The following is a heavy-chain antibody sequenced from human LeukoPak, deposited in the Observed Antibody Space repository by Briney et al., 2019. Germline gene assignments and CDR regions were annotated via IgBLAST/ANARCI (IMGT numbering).Heavy chain of an antibody. CDR3: ARDWVITFGGAMDV. J-gene: IGHJ6*03. CDR2: ISSSGSTI. CDR1: GFTFSSYG. V-gene: IGHV3-48*04. D-gene: IGHD3-16*01. Sequence: GGSLRLSCAASGFTFSSYGMSWVRQAPGKGLEWVSYISSSGSTIYYADSVKGRFTISRDNAKNSLYLQMNSLRAEDTALYYCARDWVITFGGAMDVWGKGTTVTVSS.